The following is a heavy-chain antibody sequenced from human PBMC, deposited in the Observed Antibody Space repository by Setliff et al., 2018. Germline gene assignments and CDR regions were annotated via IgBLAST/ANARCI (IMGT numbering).Heavy chain of an antibody. V-gene: IGHV4-34*01. D-gene: IGHD3-10*01. CDR2: INHSGST. CDR1: GGSFSGYY. J-gene: IGHJ5*02. Sequence: SETLSLTCAVYGGSFSGYYWSWIRQPPGKGLEWIGEINHSGSTNYNPSLKSRVTISVDTSKNQFSLKLSSVTAADTAVYYWARGKGTWVLLRWFDPWGQGTLVTV. CDR3: ARGKGTWVLLRWFDP.